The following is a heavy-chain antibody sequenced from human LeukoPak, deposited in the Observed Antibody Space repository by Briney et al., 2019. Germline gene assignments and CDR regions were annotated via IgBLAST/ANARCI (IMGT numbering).Heavy chain of an antibody. CDR1: GFTFSSYA. CDR3: ASRGYYYDSSGYPYYFDY. CDR2: IYYSGST. Sequence: GSLRLSCAASGFTFSSYAMHWVRQPPGKGLEWIGEIYYSGSTNYNPSLKSRVTISVDKSKNQFSLKLSSVTAADTAVYYCASRGYYYDSSGYPYYFDYWGQGILVTVSS. V-gene: IGHV4-4*02. J-gene: IGHJ4*02. D-gene: IGHD3-22*01.